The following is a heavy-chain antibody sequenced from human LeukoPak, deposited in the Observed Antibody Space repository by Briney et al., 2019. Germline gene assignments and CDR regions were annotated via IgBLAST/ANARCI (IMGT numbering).Heavy chain of an antibody. J-gene: IGHJ4*02. CDR3: ARQGLRLGESLDY. Sequence: ASVKVSCKASGGTFSSYAISWVRQAPGQGLEWMGGIIPIFGTANYAQKFQGRVTITADESTSTAYMELSSLRSEDTAVYYCARQGLRLGESLDYWGQGTLVTVSS. V-gene: IGHV1-69*13. CDR2: IIPIFGTA. CDR1: GGTFSSYA. D-gene: IGHD3-16*01.